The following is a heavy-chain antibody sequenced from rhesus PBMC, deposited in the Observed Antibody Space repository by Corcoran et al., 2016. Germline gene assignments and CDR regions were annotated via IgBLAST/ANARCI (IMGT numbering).Heavy chain of an antibody. CDR2: ISGSGGST. J-gene: IGHJ4*01. CDR1: GGSISSNH. V-gene: IGHV4-173*01. CDR3: ARASIFGLVIPPSYFDY. Sequence: QVQLQESGPGLVKPSETLSLTCAVSGGSISSNHWSWIRQPPGKRREGIGRISGSGGSTDYNPSLKSRVTISTDTSKNQFSLKLSSVTAADTAVYYCARASIFGLVIPPSYFDYWGQGVLVTVSS. D-gene: IGHD3-3*01.